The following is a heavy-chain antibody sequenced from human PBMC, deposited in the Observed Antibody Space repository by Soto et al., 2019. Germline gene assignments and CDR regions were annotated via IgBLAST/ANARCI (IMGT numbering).Heavy chain of an antibody. J-gene: IGHJ4*02. CDR3: AKDLKRDLSETIFVY. V-gene: IGHV3-30*18. CDR2: ISYDGSNK. CDR1: GFTFSNYD. Sequence: PGGYLRLSCAASGFTFSNYDMHWVRQAPGKGLEWVAVISYDGSNKYYADSVKGRFTISRDNSKNTLYLQMNSLRGEDTAVYYCAKDLKRDLSETIFVYWCQGTLVTVSS.